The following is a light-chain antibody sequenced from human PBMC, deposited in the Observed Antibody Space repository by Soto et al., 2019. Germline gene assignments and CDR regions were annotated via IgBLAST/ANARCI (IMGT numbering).Light chain of an antibody. CDR3: QQYNSYSLT. Sequence: DIQITESPSTLSASVGDRVTITCRASQSISDWLAWYQQKPGKAPKLLIYDASSLESGVPSRFSGSRSGTEFTLTISGLQPDDFATYYCQQYNSYSLTFGQGTKVDIK. V-gene: IGKV1-5*01. J-gene: IGKJ1*01. CDR1: QSISDW. CDR2: DAS.